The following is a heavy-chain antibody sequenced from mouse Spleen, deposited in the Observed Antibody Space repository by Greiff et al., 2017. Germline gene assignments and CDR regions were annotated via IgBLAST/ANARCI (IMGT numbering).Heavy chain of an antibody. CDR3: ASLYYRYDADYAMDY. J-gene: IGHJ4*01. Sequence: VKLQESGPGLVAPSQSLSITCTVSGFSLTSYGVDWVRQSPGKGLEWLGVIWGGGSTNYNSALKSRLSISKDNSKSQVFLKMNSLQTDDTAMYYCASLYYRYDADYAMDYWGQGTSVTVSS. CDR1: GFSLTSYG. V-gene: IGHV2-6*01. D-gene: IGHD2-14*01. CDR2: IWGGGST.